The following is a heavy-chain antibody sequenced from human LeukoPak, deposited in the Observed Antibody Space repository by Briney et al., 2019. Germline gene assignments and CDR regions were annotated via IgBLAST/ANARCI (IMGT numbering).Heavy chain of an antibody. CDR1: AFTFSSYD. Sequence: GGSLRLSCAASAFTFSSYDMHWVRQATGKGLEWVSAIGTAGDTYYPGSVKGRFTISRENAKNSLYLQMNSLRAGDTAVYYCARAPPMLYADYYGMDVWGQGTTVTVSS. D-gene: IGHD2-8*01. J-gene: IGHJ6*02. V-gene: IGHV3-13*01. CDR2: IGTAGDT. CDR3: ARAPPMLYADYYGMDV.